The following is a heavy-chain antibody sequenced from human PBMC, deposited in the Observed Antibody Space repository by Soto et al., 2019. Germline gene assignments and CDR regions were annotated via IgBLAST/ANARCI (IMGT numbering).Heavy chain of an antibody. D-gene: IGHD6-13*01. CDR2: IKDDGSQK. V-gene: IGHV3-7*03. J-gene: IGHJ3*02. Sequence: GGSLKLSCAASGLTFSTCWMIWVRQAPGRGLEWVANIKDDGSQKNYVDSVKGRFTISRDNAKDSVFLQMIRLRAEDTAVYYCARDNSILSSDNWYDAIDIWGQGTMVTVSS. CDR1: GLTFSTCW. CDR3: ARDNSILSSDNWYDAIDI.